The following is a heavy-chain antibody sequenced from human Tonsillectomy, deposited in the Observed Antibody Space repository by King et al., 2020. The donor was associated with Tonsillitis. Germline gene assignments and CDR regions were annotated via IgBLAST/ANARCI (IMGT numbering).Heavy chain of an antibody. CDR2: TSYDGSNK. CDR3: ARGRYYYDSTDY. J-gene: IGHJ4*02. D-gene: IGHD3-22*01. CDR1: GFPFSTYV. V-gene: IGHV3-30-3*01. Sequence: VQLVESGGGVVQPGRSLRLSCAASGFPFSTYVIHWVRQAPGKGLEWVAVTSYDGSNKYYADSVKGRFTISRDNSKHTLYLQMNSLRGEDTAVYYCARGRYYYDSTDYWGQGTLVTVSS.